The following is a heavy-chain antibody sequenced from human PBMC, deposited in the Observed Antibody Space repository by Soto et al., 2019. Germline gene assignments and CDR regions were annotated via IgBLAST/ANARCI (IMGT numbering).Heavy chain of an antibody. J-gene: IGHJ3*02. Sequence: ASVKVSCKVYGYTLTELSMHWVRQAPGKGLEWMGGFDPEDGETIYAQKFQGRVTMTEDTSTDTAYMELSSLRSEDTAVYYCATDLWGTDDAFDIGGQGTMVTVSS. D-gene: IGHD2-8*02. CDR3: ATDLWGTDDAFDI. V-gene: IGHV1-24*01. CDR1: GYTLTELS. CDR2: FDPEDGET.